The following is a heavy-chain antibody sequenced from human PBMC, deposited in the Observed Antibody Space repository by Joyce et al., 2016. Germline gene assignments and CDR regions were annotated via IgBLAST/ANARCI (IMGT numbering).Heavy chain of an antibody. CDR3: AKVHHQFYDRLGYFDS. CDR1: GFTFSNYA. V-gene: IGHV3-23*01. CDR2: MSTGGDST. J-gene: IGHJ4*02. D-gene: IGHD3-22*01. Sequence: EVQLLESGGNLVPAGGSLRLSCGVSGFTFSNYAMTWVRQVPGKGLEWVSGMSTGGDSTYYAASVRGRFTIFRDNSNNTLYLQMNSLRADDTAVYYCAKVHHQFYDRLGYFDSWGQGTLVTVSS.